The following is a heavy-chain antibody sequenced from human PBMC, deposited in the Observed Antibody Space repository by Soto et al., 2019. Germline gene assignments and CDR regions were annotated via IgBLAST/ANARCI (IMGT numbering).Heavy chain of an antibody. CDR1: GFTFSSYS. V-gene: IGHV3-30-3*01. CDR3: ARGDIVVVVAAPPNWFDP. D-gene: IGHD2-15*01. Sequence: GGSLILSCAASGFTFSSYSMHWVRPAPGKGLEWVAVISYDGSNKYYADSVKGRFTISRDNSKNTLYLQMNSLRAEDTAVYYCARGDIVVVVAAPPNWFDPWGQGTLVKSPQ. J-gene: IGHJ5*02. CDR2: ISYDGSNK.